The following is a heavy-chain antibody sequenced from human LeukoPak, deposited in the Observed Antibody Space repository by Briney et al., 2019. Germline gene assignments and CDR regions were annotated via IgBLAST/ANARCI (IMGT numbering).Heavy chain of an antibody. V-gene: IGHV3-23*01. CDR3: AKREGFTMVRGVLDY. CDR1: GFTFNNYA. CDR2: ISGSGGST. Sequence: GGSLRLSCAASGFTFNNYAMNWVRQAPGKGLEWVSAISGSGGSTYYADSVKGRFTISRDNSKNTLYLQMNSLRAEDTAVYYCAKREGFTMVRGVLDYWGQGTLVTVSS. J-gene: IGHJ4*02. D-gene: IGHD3-10*01.